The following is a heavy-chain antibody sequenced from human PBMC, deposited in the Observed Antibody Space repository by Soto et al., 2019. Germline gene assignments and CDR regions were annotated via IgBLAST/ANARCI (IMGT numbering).Heavy chain of an antibody. J-gene: IGHJ5*02. V-gene: IGHV3-48*03. CDR2: ISSSGSTI. D-gene: IGHD1-26*01. CDR3: ATLLPGIATWFDP. CDR1: GFTFSSYE. Sequence: EVQLVESGGGLVQPGGSLRLSCAASGFTFSSYEMNWVRQAPGKGLEWVSYISSSGSTIYYADSVKGRFTISRDNAKNSLYLQMNSLRAEDTAVYYCATLLPGIATWFDPWGQGTLVTVSS.